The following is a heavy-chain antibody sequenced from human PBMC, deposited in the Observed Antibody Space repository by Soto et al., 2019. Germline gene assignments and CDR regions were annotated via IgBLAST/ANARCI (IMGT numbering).Heavy chain of an antibody. CDR3: AKKGLSSPPSAIDS. CDR2: ISGSGRNT. D-gene: IGHD6-13*01. J-gene: IGHJ4*02. CDR1: GFTFSSNG. V-gene: IGHV3-23*01. Sequence: PGWSLRLSCATSGFTFSSNGMSWVRQAPGKGLDWVSGISGSGRNTYYADSVKGRFTISRDNSKNTLYLQMNSLRAEDTAVYYCAKKGLSSPPSAIDSGGQGT.